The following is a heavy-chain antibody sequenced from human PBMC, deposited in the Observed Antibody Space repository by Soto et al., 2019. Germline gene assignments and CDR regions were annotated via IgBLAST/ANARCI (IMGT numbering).Heavy chain of an antibody. CDR3: ARDYDILTGYFDY. Sequence: GGSLRLSCAASGFTFSSYAMHWVRQAPGKGLEWVAVISYDGSNKYYADSVKGRFTISRDNSKNTLYLQMNSLSAEDSAVYYCARDYDILTGYFDYWGQGTLVTVSS. D-gene: IGHD3-9*01. V-gene: IGHV3-30*04. J-gene: IGHJ4*02. CDR1: GFTFSSYA. CDR2: ISYDGSNK.